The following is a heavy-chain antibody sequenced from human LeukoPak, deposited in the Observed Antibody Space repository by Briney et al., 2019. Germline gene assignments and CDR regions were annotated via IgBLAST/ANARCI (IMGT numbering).Heavy chain of an antibody. CDR1: GGTFSSYA. D-gene: IGHD6-13*01. J-gene: IGHJ4*02. CDR3: ARDGVRKIAAAGSYFDY. V-gene: IGHV1-69*04. Sequence: SVKVSCKASGGTFSSYAISWVRQAPGQGLEWMGRIIPILGIANYAQKFQGRVTITADKSTSTAYMELSSLRSEDTAVYYCARDGVRKIAAAGSYFDYWGQGTLVTVSS. CDR2: IIPILGIA.